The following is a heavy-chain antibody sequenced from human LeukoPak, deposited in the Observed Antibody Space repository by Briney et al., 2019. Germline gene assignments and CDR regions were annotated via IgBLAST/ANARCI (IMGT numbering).Heavy chain of an antibody. CDR1: GFTFISYS. V-gene: IGHV3-21*04. CDR2: ISSSSHYI. D-gene: IGHD6-13*01. J-gene: IGHJ4*02. CDR3: AKSPGYSSSWYDY. Sequence: GGSLRLSCAASGFTFISYSMNWVRQAPGKGLEWVASISSSSHYIFYADSVKGRFTISRDNAKNSLYLQMNSLRAEDTAVYYCAKSPGYSSSWYDYWGQGTLVTVSS.